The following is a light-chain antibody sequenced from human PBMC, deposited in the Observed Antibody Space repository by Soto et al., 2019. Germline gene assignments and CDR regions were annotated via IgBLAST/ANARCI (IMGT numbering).Light chain of an antibody. Sequence: DIQMTQSPSSLSATAGDRVTITCRASQSISSWLAWYQHKPGKAPKLLIYDASNLDSGVPSRFSGSGSGTEFTLTISSLQPDDFATYYCHSRAFGQGTRLEIK. CDR3: HSRA. CDR1: QSISSW. J-gene: IGKJ5*01. CDR2: DAS. V-gene: IGKV1-5*01.